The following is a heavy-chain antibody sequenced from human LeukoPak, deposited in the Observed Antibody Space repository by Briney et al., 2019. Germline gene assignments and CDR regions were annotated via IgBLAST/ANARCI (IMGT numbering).Heavy chain of an antibody. J-gene: IGHJ6*03. V-gene: IGHV1-2*02. CDR1: GYTFTGYY. CDR2: INPNSGGT. CDR3: ARGNVGIYYYYMDV. D-gene: IGHD1-1*01. Sequence: ASVKVSCKASGYTFTGYYMHWVRQAPGQGLEWMGWINPNSGGTNYAQKFQGRVTMTRDTSISTAYMELSRLRSDDTAVYYCARGNVGIYYYYMDVWGKGTTVTVSS.